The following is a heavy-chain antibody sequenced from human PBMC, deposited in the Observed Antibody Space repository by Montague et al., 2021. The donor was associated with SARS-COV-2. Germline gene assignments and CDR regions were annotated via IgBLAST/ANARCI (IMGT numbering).Heavy chain of an antibody. D-gene: IGHD3-9*01. Sequence: PALVKPTQTLTLTCTFSGFSLSTSGMCVSWIRQPPGKALEWLARIDWDDDKYYSTSLKTRLTISKDTSKNQVVLTMTNMDPVDTATYYCARRPYDILTGYDDGMDVWGQGTTVTVAS. CDR2: IDWDDDK. J-gene: IGHJ6*02. CDR3: ARRPYDILTGYDDGMDV. V-gene: IGHV2-70*11. CDR1: GFSLSTSGMC.